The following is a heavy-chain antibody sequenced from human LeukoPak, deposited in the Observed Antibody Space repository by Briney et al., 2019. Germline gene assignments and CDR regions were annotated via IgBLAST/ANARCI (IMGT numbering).Heavy chain of an antibody. D-gene: IGHD3-10*02. CDR2: ITTSGSSI. CDR3: AELGITMIGGV. Sequence: GGSLRLSCAASGFTFSDYYMGWIRQAPGKGLEWVSYITTSGSSIYYADSVKGRFTMSRDNAKKSLYLQMNSLRAEDTAVYYCAELGITMIGGVWGKETTVTISS. J-gene: IGHJ6*04. V-gene: IGHV3-11*04. CDR1: GFTFSDYY.